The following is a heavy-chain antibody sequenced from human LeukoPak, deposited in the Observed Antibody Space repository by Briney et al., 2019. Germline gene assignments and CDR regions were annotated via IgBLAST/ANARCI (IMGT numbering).Heavy chain of an antibody. D-gene: IGHD1-26*01. J-gene: IGHJ1*01. CDR1: GFTLSSYW. V-gene: IGHV3-7*01. CDR2: VNQEGSKQ. Sequence: HPGGSLRLSCTASGFTLSSYWMRWVRQAAGKGREWVANVNQEGSKQYYADSVQGRFTTSRDNAKNSLYLQLNSVRVEDTALYSRVNLWEAGYWPQGPLVPVSS. CDR3: VNLWEAGY.